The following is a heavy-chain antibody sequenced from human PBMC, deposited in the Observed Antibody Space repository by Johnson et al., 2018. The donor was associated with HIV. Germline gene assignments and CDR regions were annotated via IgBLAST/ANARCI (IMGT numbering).Heavy chain of an antibody. CDR3: ARGVLLWFRELSSLNDAFDI. CDR1: GYSVTGYN. J-gene: IGHJ3*02. D-gene: IGHD3-10*01. V-gene: IGHV3-20*04. Sequence: MLLVESGGGLFQPGGSLRLSCAVSGYSVTGYNMSWVRQAPGKGLEWVSGIDWNGGSTGYADSVKGRFTISRDNAKNSLYLQMNSLRAEDTALYYCARGVLLWFRELSSLNDAFDIWGQGTMVTVSS. CDR2: IDWNGGST.